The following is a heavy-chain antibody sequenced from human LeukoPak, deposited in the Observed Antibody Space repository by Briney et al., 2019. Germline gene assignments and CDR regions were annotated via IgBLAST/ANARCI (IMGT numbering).Heavy chain of an antibody. Sequence: GGSLRLSCAASGFTFSTYGMHWVRQAPGKGLEWVSFISSRGTHMYYLDSVKGRFTISRDNAKASLDLQLNSLRAEDTAVYFCARDFRIAAAVPSYFDYWGQGVLVTVSS. J-gene: IGHJ4*02. D-gene: IGHD6-13*01. CDR3: ARDFRIAAAVPSYFDY. CDR2: ISSRGTHM. V-gene: IGHV3-21*01. CDR1: GFTFSTYG.